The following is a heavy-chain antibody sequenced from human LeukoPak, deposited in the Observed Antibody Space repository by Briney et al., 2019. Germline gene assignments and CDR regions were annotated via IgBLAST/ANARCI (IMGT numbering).Heavy chain of an antibody. CDR2: IFGSGGSP. Sequence: GGSLRLSCEASGFTFGSHAMYWVRQAPGKGLEWVAGIFGSGGSPHYADSVKGRFPISRDNSRNTVYLQINSLRADDTAVYYCGRTTVGYSSGQKPAWPVDYWGQGALVTVSS. J-gene: IGHJ4*02. CDR3: GRTTVGYSSGQKPAWPVDY. V-gene: IGHV3-23*01. D-gene: IGHD5-18*01. CDR1: GFTFGSHA.